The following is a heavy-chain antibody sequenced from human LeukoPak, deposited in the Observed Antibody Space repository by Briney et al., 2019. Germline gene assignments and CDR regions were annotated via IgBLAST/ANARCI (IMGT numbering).Heavy chain of an antibody. Sequence: GGSLRLSCAASGFTFSSYAMSWVRQAPGKGLEWVSSISSSSSYIYYADSVKGRFTISRDNAKNSLYLQMNSLRAEDTAVYYCARGTAMVKNYFDYWGQGTLVTVSS. D-gene: IGHD5-18*01. V-gene: IGHV3-21*01. CDR1: GFTFSSYA. J-gene: IGHJ4*02. CDR2: ISSSSSYI. CDR3: ARGTAMVKNYFDY.